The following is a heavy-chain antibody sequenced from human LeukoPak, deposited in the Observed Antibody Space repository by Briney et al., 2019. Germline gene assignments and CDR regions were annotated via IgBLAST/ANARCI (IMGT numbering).Heavy chain of an antibody. V-gene: IGHV1-69*05. J-gene: IGHJ4*02. D-gene: IGHD1-26*01. CDR3: ARDLDIVGATEVGGLDY. CDR1: GGTFSSYA. CDR2: IIPIFGTA. Sequence: SVKVSCKAPGGTFSSYAISWVRQAPGQGLEWMGGIIPIFGTANYAQKFQGRVTITTDESTSTAYMELSSLRSEDTAVYYCARDLDIVGATEVGGLDYWGQGTLVTVSS.